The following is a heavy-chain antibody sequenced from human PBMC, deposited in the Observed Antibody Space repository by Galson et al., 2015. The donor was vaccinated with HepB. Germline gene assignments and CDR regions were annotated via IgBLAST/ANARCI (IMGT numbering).Heavy chain of an antibody. CDR2: IYPGDSDT. V-gene: IGHV5-51*01. J-gene: IGHJ4*01. Sequence: QSGAEVKKPGESLKISCKGSGYGFASYWIGWVRQMPGKGLEWMGVIYPGDSDTRYSPSFQGHVTMSVDKSFSTAYLQWSSLKASDTAMYYCARLFSGSYYNPNDDWGHGTLGTVSS. CDR3: ARLFSGSYYNPNDD. CDR1: GYGFASYW. D-gene: IGHD3-10*01.